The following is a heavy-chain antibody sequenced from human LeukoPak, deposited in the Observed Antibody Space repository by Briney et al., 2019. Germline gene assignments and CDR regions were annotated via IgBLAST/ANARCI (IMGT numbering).Heavy chain of an antibody. Sequence: GGSLRLSCVVSGFTFSDFHMSWLRQAPGKGLEWISYITNSGSDIEYADSVKGRFTISWDNAKKSLYLEMNTLRAEDTAIYYCAYPYRSRFDYWGQGTLVTVSS. D-gene: IGHD3-16*01. J-gene: IGHJ4*02. V-gene: IGHV3-11*01. CDR2: ITNSGSDI. CDR3: AYPYRSRFDY. CDR1: GFTFSDFH.